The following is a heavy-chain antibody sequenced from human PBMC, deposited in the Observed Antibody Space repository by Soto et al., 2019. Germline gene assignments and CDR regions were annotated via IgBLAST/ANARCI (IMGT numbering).Heavy chain of an antibody. CDR3: TRVGGSVSGMDV. CDR1: GFTFSIYW. CDR2: IDNAGSSA. V-gene: IGHV3-74*01. D-gene: IGHD1-26*01. Sequence: SLRLSCAASGFTFSIYWMHWVRQAPGKGPVWVSRIDNAGSSARYADSVKGRFTISRDNAKNTVYLQMNSLRAEDTAVYYCTRVGGSVSGMDVRGQGTKVTVSS. J-gene: IGHJ6*02.